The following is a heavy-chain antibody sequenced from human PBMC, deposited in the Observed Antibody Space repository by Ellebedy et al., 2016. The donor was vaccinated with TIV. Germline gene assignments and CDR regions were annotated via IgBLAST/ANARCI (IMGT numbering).Heavy chain of an antibody. CDR2: ISATGGTT. Sequence: GGSLRLXXATSGFTFSLFAMTWVRQAPGMGLEWVSAISATGGTTYYADSVKGRFTISRDNSRNRLFLHMNSLRADDTAVYYCAKDMSFGEYDALDMWGQGTTVTVSS. J-gene: IGHJ3*02. CDR1: GFTFSLFA. V-gene: IGHV3-23*01. D-gene: IGHD4-17*01. CDR3: AKDMSFGEYDALDM.